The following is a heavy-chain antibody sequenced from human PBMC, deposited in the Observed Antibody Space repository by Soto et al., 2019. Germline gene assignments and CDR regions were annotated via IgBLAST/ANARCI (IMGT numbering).Heavy chain of an antibody. J-gene: IGHJ4*02. CDR3: ARGQEFGDYGSSDS. D-gene: IGHD4-17*01. CDR2: IIPMFGTA. Sequence: QVQLVQSGAEVKKPGSSVKVSCKASGGTFSNYGISWVRQAPGQGLEWMGGIIPMFGTANYAQKFQGRVTIKADESTSTAYMGLSSLRSEDTAVYYCARGQEFGDYGSSDSWGQGTLVTVSS. V-gene: IGHV1-69*12. CDR1: GGTFSNYG.